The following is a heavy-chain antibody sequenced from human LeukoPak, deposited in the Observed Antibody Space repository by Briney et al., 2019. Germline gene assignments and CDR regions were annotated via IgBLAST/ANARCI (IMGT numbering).Heavy chain of an antibody. D-gene: IGHD3-22*01. CDR2: IVVGSGNT. V-gene: IGHV1-58*01. Sequence: SVKVSCKASGFTFTSSAVQWVRQARGQRLEWIGWIVVGSGNTNYAQKFQERVTITRDMSTSTAYMELSSLRSEDTAVYYCAASPDYYDSSGYSYYFDYWGQGTLVTVSP. CDR1: GFTFTSSA. CDR3: AASPDYYDSSGYSYYFDY. J-gene: IGHJ4*02.